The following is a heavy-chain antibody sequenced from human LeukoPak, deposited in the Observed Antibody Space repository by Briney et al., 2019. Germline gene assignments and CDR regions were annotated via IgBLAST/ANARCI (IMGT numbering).Heavy chain of an antibody. D-gene: IGHD1-1*01. Sequence: SETLSLTCTVSGGPVTADNYFWSWTRQPPGEGLEWIGYIYYTAGSYYNPSLKSRVTMSIDTSKNQFSLKLSSVTAADTAVYYCARRAGTSSWFDPWGQGTLVTVSS. J-gene: IGHJ5*02. V-gene: IGHV4-30-4*08. CDR3: ARRAGTSSWFDP. CDR1: GGPVTADNYF. CDR2: IYYTAGS.